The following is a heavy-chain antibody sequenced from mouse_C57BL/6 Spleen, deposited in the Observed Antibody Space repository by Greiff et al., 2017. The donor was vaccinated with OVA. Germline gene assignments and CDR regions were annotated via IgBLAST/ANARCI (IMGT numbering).Heavy chain of an antibody. CDR3: AREDDGRGFAY. CDR2: ISYDGSN. D-gene: IGHD1-1*01. J-gene: IGHJ3*01. Sequence: EVKLMESGPGLVKPSQSLSLTCSVTGYSITSGYYWNWIRQFPGNKLEWMGYISYDGSNNYNPSLKNRISITRDTSKNQFFLKLNSVTTEDTATYYCAREDDGRGFAYWGQGTLVTVSA. V-gene: IGHV3-6*01. CDR1: GYSITSGYY.